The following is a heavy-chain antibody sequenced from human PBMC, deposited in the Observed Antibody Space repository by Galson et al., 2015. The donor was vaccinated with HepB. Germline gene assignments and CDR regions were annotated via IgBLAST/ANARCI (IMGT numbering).Heavy chain of an antibody. Sequence: SLRLSCAASGFTFSSYSMNWVRQAPGKGLERVSSISSSSSYIYYADSVKGRFTISRDNAKDSLHLQMNSLRAEDTAVYYCARVYWSDPIVVVIKGPYGAFDIWGQGTMVTVSS. CDR1: GFTFSSYS. D-gene: IGHD3-22*01. CDR3: ARVYWSDPIVVVIKGPYGAFDI. V-gene: IGHV3-21*01. J-gene: IGHJ3*02. CDR2: ISSSSSYI.